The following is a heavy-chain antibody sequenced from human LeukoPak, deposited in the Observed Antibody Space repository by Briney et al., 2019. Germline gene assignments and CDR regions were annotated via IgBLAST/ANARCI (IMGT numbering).Heavy chain of an antibody. Sequence: GRSLRLSCAASGFTFSSYGMHWVRQAPGKGLEWVAVISYDGSNKYYADSVKGRFTISRGNSKNTLYLQMNSLRAEDTAVYYCAKDFLGTYYDYVWGSYRYTGFDYWGQGTLVTVSS. CDR3: AKDFLGTYYDYVWGSYRYTGFDY. D-gene: IGHD3-16*02. V-gene: IGHV3-30*18. CDR1: GFTFSSYG. CDR2: ISYDGSNK. J-gene: IGHJ4*02.